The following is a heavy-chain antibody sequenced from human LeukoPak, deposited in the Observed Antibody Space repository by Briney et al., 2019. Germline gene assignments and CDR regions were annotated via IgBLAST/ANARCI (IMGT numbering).Heavy chain of an antibody. CDR3: ARGTYYYDSSGYYPFDY. CDR2: IYYSGST. J-gene: IGHJ4*02. D-gene: IGHD3-22*01. CDR1: GGSISSYY. Sequence: SETLSLTCTVSGGSISSYYWSWIRQPPEKGLEWIGYIYYSGSTNYNPSLKSRVTISVDTSKNQFSLKLSSVTAADTAVYYCARGTYYYDSSGYYPFDYWGQGTLVTVSS. V-gene: IGHV4-59*01.